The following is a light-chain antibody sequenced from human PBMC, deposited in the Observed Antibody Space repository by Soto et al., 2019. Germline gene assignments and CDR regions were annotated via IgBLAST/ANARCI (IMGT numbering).Light chain of an antibody. J-gene: IGKJ2*01. CDR1: ESISSNF. CDR3: QQYGTPPLYA. Sequence: IVLTQSPGTLSLSPGERATLSCRLSESISSNFLAWYQQNPGQAPRLLIYGASNRATGIPDRFSGSGPGADFALAISRLEHEDSAVYYCQQYGTPPLYAFGQGNKLEIK. V-gene: IGKV3-20*01. CDR2: GAS.